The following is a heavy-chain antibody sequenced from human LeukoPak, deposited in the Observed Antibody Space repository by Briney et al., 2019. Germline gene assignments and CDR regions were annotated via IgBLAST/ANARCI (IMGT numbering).Heavy chain of an antibody. D-gene: IGHD6-13*01. CDR2: ISGSGGST. CDR3: ARAGSIAAAGTYDY. V-gene: IGHV3-23*01. Sequence: GGSLRLSCAASGFTFSSYAMSWVRQAPGKGLEWVSAISGSGGSTYYADSVKGRFTLSRDNSKNTLYLQMNSLRAEDTAVYYCARAGSIAAAGTYDYWGQGTLVTVSS. J-gene: IGHJ4*02. CDR1: GFTFSSYA.